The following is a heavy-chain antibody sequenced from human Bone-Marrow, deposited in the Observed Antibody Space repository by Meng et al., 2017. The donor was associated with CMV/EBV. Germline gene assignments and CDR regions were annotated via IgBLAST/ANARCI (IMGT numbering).Heavy chain of an antibody. Sequence: SEPLSLTCTVSGGSISSSSYYWGWIRQPPGKGLEWIGEIYHTGSTNYNPSLKSRVFMSLDQSRNQFSLILTSVTAADTAVYFCARGGGYYFDYWGRGTLVTVSS. CDR1: GGSISSSSYY. CDR2: IYHTGST. V-gene: IGHV4-39*07. D-gene: IGHD4-23*01. CDR3: ARGGGYYFDY. J-gene: IGHJ4*02.